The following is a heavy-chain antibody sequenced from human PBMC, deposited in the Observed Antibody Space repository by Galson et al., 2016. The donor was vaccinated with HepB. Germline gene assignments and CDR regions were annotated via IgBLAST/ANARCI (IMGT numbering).Heavy chain of an antibody. D-gene: IGHD6-19*01. CDR1: EFTFNSHW. CDR3: ASEMGGWSKQTDAFDI. CDR2: INRDGSSI. Sequence: SLRLSCAASEFTFNSHWMHWVRQTPGKGLVWVSRINRDGSSISYADSVKGRFTISRDNAKNTVYLQVSSLSSEDAAVYYCASEMGGWSKQTDAFDIWGQGTMVTVSS. J-gene: IGHJ3*02. V-gene: IGHV3-74*01.